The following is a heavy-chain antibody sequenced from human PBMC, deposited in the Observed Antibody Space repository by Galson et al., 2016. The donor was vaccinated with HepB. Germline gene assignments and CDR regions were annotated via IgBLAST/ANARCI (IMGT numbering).Heavy chain of an antibody. CDR3: AATVHCCGGNCHCYFDY. V-gene: IGHV3-33*01. D-gene: IGHD2-15*01. CDR1: GFTVSGYG. J-gene: IGHJ4*02. CDR2: VWLDESSR. Sequence: SLRLSCAASGFTVSGYGMHWVRQAPGKGLEWVAFVWLDESSRYYADSVKGRFTISRDESENTLFLQMNSLRAEDTAVYYCAATVHCCGGNCHCYFDYWGQGTLVTVPS.